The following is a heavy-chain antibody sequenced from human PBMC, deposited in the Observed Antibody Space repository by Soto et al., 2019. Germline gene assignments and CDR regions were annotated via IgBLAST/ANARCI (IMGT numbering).Heavy chain of an antibody. V-gene: IGHV3-48*01. CDR3: ARRTHTIFGVVTPLGYMDV. J-gene: IGHJ6*03. D-gene: IGHD3-3*01. Sequence: GGSLRLSCAASGFTFSSYSMNWVRQAPGKGLEWVSYISSSSTIYYADSVKGRFTISRDNAKNSLYLQMNSLRAEDTAVYYCARRTHTIFGVVTPLGYMDVWGKGTTVTVSS. CDR1: GFTFSSYS. CDR2: ISSSSTI.